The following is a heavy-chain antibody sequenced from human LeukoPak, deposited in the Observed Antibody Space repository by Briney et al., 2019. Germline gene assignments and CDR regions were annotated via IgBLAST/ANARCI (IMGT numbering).Heavy chain of an antibody. D-gene: IGHD3-10*01. J-gene: IGHJ5*02. CDR3: AKAPRGLDNWFDP. CDR2: ISDSGGTT. CDR1: GFIFRSYA. V-gene: IGHV3-23*01. Sequence: GGSLRLSCAASGFIFRSYAMCWVRHAPGEGLEWVAAISDSGGTTYYADSVKGRFTISRDNSKNTLYLQMNSLRDEDTAVYYCAKAPRGLDNWFDPWGQGTLVTVSS.